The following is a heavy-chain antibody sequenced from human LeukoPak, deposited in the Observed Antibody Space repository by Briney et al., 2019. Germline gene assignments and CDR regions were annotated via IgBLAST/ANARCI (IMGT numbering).Heavy chain of an antibody. CDR3: ARDSSGNAFDI. Sequence: GGSLRLSCAASGFTFDDYGMSWVRQAPGKGLEWVSGINWNGGSTGYADSVKGRFTISRDNSKNTLYLQMNSLRAEDTAVYYCARDSSGNAFDIWGQGTMVTVSS. V-gene: IGHV3-20*04. CDR2: INWNGGST. CDR1: GFTFDDYG. J-gene: IGHJ3*02. D-gene: IGHD3-22*01.